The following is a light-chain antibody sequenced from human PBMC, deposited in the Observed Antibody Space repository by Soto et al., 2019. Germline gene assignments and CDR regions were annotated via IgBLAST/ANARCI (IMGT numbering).Light chain of an antibody. V-gene: IGKV1-5*03. CDR1: QSISSW. J-gene: IGKJ4*01. Sequence: DIQMTQSPSTLSASVGDRVSITCRASQSISSWLAWYQQKPGKAPKLLIYKASSLESGVPSRFSGSGSGTDFTLAINSLQAEDAAVYYCQQYYTTPLTFGGGTKVDI. CDR2: KAS. CDR3: QQYYTTPLT.